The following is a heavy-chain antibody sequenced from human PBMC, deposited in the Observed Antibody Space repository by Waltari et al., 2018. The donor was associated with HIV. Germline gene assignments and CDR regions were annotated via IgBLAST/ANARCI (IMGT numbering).Heavy chain of an antibody. J-gene: IGHJ4*02. CDR1: GESFTGNY. D-gene: IGHD3-22*01. CDR2: INHSGST. CDR3: ARGPGNDSSGRYRSAKYFDH. Sequence: QVQLKQWGAGLLKPSETLSLTCAVYGESFTGNYWTWIRPPPGKGLEWMGEINHSGSTLSSPSLKSRVTISLDTSKNQFSLELTSVTAADTAVYYCARGPGNDSSGRYRSAKYFDHWGQGIRVTVSS. V-gene: IGHV4-34*02.